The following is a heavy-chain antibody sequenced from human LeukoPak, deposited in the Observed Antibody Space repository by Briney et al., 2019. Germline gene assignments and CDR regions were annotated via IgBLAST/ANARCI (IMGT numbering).Heavy chain of an antibody. CDR3: AKEGTYYYDSSGLDV. J-gene: IGHJ6*04. V-gene: IGHV3-21*01. Sequence: GGSLRLSCAASGFTFSSYSMNWVRQAPGKGLEWVSSISSSSSYIYYADSVKGRFTISGDNSKNTLYLQMNSLRAEDTAVYYCAKEGTYYYDSSGLDVWGKGTTVTISS. D-gene: IGHD3-22*01. CDR1: GFTFSSYS. CDR2: ISSSSSYI.